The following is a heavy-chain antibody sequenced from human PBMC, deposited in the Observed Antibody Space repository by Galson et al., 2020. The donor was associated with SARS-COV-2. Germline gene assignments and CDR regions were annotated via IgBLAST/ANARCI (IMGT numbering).Heavy chain of an antibody. J-gene: IGHJ4*02. V-gene: IGHV1-69*13. Sequence: SVKVSCKASGGTFSSYALSWVRQAPGQGPEWMGGIIPIFGTTNYAQRFQGRVTINADESTTTAYMELSSLRSEDTAVYYCAREGRSFHDSSGYNSGGDYFDYWGQGTLVTVSA. CDR1: GGTFSSYA. CDR2: IIPIFGTT. CDR3: AREGRSFHDSSGYNSGGDYFDY. D-gene: IGHD3-22*01.